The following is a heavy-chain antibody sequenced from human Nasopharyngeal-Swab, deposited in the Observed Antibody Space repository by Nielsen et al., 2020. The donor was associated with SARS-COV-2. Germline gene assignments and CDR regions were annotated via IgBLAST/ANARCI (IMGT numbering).Heavy chain of an antibody. CDR1: GYIFSTFG. CDR2: ISTYNGDT. J-gene: IGHJ4*02. CDR3: ARDLPRITIFGVVDY. Sequence: ASVKVSCKASGYIFSTFGITWVRQAPGQGPEWMGWISTYNGDTKYAQKLQGRVTMTTDTSTSTAYMELRSLRSDDTAVYYCARDLPRITIFGVVDYWGQGTLVTVSS. D-gene: IGHD3-3*01. V-gene: IGHV1-18*01.